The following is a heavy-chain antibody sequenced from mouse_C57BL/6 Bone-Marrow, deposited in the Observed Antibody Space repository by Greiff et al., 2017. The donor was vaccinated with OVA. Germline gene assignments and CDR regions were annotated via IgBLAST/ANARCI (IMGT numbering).Heavy chain of an antibody. V-gene: IGHV1-82*01. J-gene: IGHJ2*01. CDR2: IYPGDGDT. CDR3: ARMITTVVN. CDR1: GYAFSSSW. Sequence: QVQLQQSGPELVKPGASVKISCKASGYAFSSSWMNWVKQRPGKGLEWIGRIYPGDGDTNYNGKFKGKATLTADKSSSTAYMQLSSLTSEDSAVYFCARMITTVVNWGQGTTLTVSS. D-gene: IGHD1-1*01.